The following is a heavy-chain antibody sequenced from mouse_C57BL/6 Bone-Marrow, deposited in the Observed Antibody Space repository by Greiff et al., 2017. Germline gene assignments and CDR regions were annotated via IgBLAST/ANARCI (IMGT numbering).Heavy chain of an antibody. J-gene: IGHJ1*03. D-gene: IGHD2-1*01. CDR3: ARENYCNCDWYFDV. V-gene: IGHV1-53*01. Sequence: QVHVKQPGTELVKPGASVKLSCKASGYTFTSYWMHWVKQRPGQGLEWIGNINPSNGGTNYNEKFKSKAPLTVDKSSSTAYMQLSSLTSEDSAVYYCARENYCNCDWYFDVWCTGTTVTVSS. CDR1: GYTFTSYW. CDR2: INPSNGGT.